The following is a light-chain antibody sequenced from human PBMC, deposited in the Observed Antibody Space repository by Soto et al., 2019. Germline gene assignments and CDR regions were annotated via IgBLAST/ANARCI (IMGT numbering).Light chain of an antibody. CDR3: QSYDSSLSGVRV. CDR1: SSNIGAGYD. V-gene: IGLV1-40*01. Sequence: QPVLTQPPSVSGAPGQRVTISCTGSSSNIGAGYDVHWYQQLPGTAPKLLIYGNSNRPSGVPDRFSGSKSGTSASLAITGLQAEDEADYYCQSYDSSLSGVRVFGTGTKLTVL. J-gene: IGLJ1*01. CDR2: GNS.